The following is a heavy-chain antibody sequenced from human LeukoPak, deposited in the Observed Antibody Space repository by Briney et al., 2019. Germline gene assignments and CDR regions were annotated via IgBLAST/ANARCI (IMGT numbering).Heavy chain of an antibody. CDR1: GYTFTGYY. Sequence: ASVKVSCKASGYTFTGYYMHWVRQAPGQGLEWMGWINTNTGNPMYAQGFTGRFVFSLDTSVNTAYLQISSLRAEDTAVYYCASDGANTFGGVIVTQNFDYWGQGTLVTVSS. J-gene: IGHJ4*02. D-gene: IGHD3-16*02. V-gene: IGHV7-4-1*02. CDR2: INTNTGNP. CDR3: ASDGANTFGGVIVTQNFDY.